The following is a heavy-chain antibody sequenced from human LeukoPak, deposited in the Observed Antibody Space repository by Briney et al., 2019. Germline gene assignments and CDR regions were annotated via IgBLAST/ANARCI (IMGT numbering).Heavy chain of an antibody. CDR2: ISYDGSNK. CDR1: AFTFSSYA. CDR3: ATLEEDY. V-gene: IGHV3-30*03. D-gene: IGHD3-3*01. J-gene: IGHJ4*02. Sequence: PGGSLRLSCAASAFTFSSYAMHWVRQAPGKGLEWVAVISYDGSNKCYADSVKGRFTMSRDNSKNTLYLQMNSLRAEDTAVYYCATLEEDYWCQRTQVTVSS.